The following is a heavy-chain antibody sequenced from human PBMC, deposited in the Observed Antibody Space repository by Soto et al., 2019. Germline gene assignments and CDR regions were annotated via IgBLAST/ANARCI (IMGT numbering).Heavy chain of an antibody. CDR2: INSDGSST. CDR3: ARVGAVVVAEEFDY. CDR1: GFTFSSYW. Sequence: EVQLVESGGGLVQPGGSLRLSCAASGFTFSSYWMHWVRQGPGKGLVWVSRINSDGSSTSYADSVKGRFTISRDNAMNTLYLQMNSLRAEDTAVYYCARVGAVVVAEEFDYRGQGTLVTASS. V-gene: IGHV3-74*01. D-gene: IGHD2-15*01. J-gene: IGHJ4*02.